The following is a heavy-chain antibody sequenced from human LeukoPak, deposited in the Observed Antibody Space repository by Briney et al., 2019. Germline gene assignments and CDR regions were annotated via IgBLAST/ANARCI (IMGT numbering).Heavy chain of an antibody. CDR2: IYSSGST. D-gene: IGHD3-9*01. CDR3: ARRAGLFDWSYYFDY. CDR1: GASVSGSPYY. J-gene: IGHJ4*02. V-gene: IGHV4-39*07. Sequence: SETLSLTCTVSGASVSGSPYYWGWIRQPPGKGLEWIGSIYSSGSTNYNPSLKSRVTMSVDTSKNQFSLKLSSVTAADTAVYYCARRAGLFDWSYYFDYWGQGTLVTVSS.